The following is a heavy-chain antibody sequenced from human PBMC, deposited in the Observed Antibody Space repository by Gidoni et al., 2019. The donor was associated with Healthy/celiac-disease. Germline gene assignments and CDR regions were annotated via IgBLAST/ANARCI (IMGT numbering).Heavy chain of an antibody. CDR1: GSTCPSCD. CDR2: MNPNSGNI. Sequence: QVHLEQSGAGVQKPGPSVKVACKATGSTCPSCDVNWVRRATGQGLVWMGWMNPNSGNIGYAQKFQGRVTMTRNTPISTAYMELSSLISEETAVYYGARGPRYHYDSSGYYYGGGWFDPWGQGTLVTVSS. V-gene: IGHV1-8*01. J-gene: IGHJ5*02. CDR3: ARGPRYHYDSSGYYYGGGWFDP. D-gene: IGHD3-22*01.